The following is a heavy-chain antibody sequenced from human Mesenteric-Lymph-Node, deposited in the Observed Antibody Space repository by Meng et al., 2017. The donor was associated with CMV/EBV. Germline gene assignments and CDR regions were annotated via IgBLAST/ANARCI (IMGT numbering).Heavy chain of an antibody. CDR3: AKDLDTSGYYSHYYYYGMDV. CDR2: ISWDGGST. D-gene: IGHD3-22*01. Sequence: GESLKISCAASGFTFDDYAMHWVRQAPGKGLEWVSLISWDGGSTHYADSVKGRFTISRDNSKNTLYLQMNSLRAEDTAVYYCAKDLDTSGYYSHYYYYGMDVWGQGTTVTVSS. CDR1: GFTFDDYA. J-gene: IGHJ6*02. V-gene: IGHV3-43D*03.